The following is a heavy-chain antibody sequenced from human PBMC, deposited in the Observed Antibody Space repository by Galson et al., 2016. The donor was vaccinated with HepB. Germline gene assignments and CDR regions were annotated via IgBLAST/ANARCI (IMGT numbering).Heavy chain of an antibody. V-gene: IGHV3-21*04. J-gene: IGHJ5*02. CDR3: ARDPPAAGSSTWA. D-gene: IGHD2-8*01. CDR1: GFTFSRYG. CDR2: ISGISSHI. Sequence: SLRLSCAASGFTFSRYGMNWVRQAPGKGLEWISSISGISSHIYYADSVKGRFTISRDNSQNTLFLQMNSLRVEDTAVYYCARDPPAAGSSTWAWGQGTLVTVSS.